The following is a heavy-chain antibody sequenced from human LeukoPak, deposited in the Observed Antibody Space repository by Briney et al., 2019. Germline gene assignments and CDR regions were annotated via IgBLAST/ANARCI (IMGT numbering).Heavy chain of an antibody. CDR1: GYTFTDFG. Sequence: ASVKVSCKTSGYTFTDFGMSWVRQAPGQGLEWMGWISAYNGDTNYARNLQGRVTVTTDTSTNTAYMELRSLRSDDTAVYYCARGRPSDYWGQGTLVTASS. V-gene: IGHV1-18*01. D-gene: IGHD3-10*01. CDR2: ISAYNGDT. CDR3: ARGRPSDY. J-gene: IGHJ4*02.